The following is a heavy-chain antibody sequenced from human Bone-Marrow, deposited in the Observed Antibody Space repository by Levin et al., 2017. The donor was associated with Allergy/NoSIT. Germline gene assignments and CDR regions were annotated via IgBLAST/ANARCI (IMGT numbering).Heavy chain of an antibody. CDR1: GFAFTDTL. J-gene: IGHJ4*02. Sequence: PGGSLRLSCVASGFAFTDTLMHWVRQAPGKGPEWVALLAYDGHYKEHADSVRGRFTISRDNSKNTLFLQMLSLRPDDTAIYYCAKEGPGAPNNFDYWGQGALVTVSS. V-gene: IGHV3-30*18. CDR3: AKEGPGAPNNFDY. CDR2: LAYDGHYK.